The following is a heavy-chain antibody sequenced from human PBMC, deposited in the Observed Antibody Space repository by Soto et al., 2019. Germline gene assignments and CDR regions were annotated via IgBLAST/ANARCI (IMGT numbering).Heavy chain of an antibody. D-gene: IGHD2-2*01. V-gene: IGHV3-30-3*01. Sequence: GGSLRLSCAASGFTFSSYAMNWVRQAPGKGLEWVALISHDGINKYYADSVRGRFTISRDSSTNTLYLQMNSLRAADTAAYYCGRCTSTSCHLGSDYWGQGTPVTVSS. CDR1: GFTFSSYA. J-gene: IGHJ4*02. CDR3: GRCTSTSCHLGSDY. CDR2: ISHDGINK.